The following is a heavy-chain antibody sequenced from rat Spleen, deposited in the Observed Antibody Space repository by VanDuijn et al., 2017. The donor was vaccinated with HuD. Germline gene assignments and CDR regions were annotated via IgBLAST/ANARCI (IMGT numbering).Heavy chain of an antibody. D-gene: IGHD1-2*01. Sequence: EVQLVESGGGLVQPGRSLKVSCVASGFTFSDYGMNWIRQAPGKGLEWVAYISSSSGTFYFADTVKGRFTVSRDNAKSTLYLQMNSLRSEDTATYYCTREGTIAALAYWGQGVMVTVSS. V-gene: IGHV5-31*01. CDR3: TREGTIAALAY. CDR1: GFTFSDYG. J-gene: IGHJ2*01. CDR2: ISSSSGTF.